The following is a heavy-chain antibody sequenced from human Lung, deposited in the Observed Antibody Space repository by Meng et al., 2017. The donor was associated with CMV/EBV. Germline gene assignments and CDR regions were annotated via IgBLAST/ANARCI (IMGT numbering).Heavy chain of an antibody. V-gene: IGHV3-21*01. CDR1: GFTFSSYS. J-gene: IGHJ6*02. CDR2: ISSSSSYI. CDR3: ARDSSSSYYYYYYYYGMDV. D-gene: IGHD6-6*01. Sequence: LXXAASGFTFSSYSMNWVRQAPGKGLEWVSSISSSSSYIYYADSVKGRFTISRDNAKNSLYLQMNSLRAEDTAVYYCARDSSSSYYYYYYYYGMDVWGQGTTVXVSS.